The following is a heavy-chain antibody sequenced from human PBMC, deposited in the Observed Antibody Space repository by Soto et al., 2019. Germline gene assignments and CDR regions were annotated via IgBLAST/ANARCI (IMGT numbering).Heavy chain of an antibody. CDR3: AREEGGYLDY. V-gene: IGHV4-39*07. CDR2: IYYSGST. CDR1: GGSISSSSYY. Sequence: SETLSLTCTVSGGSISSSSYYWGWIRQPPGKGLEWIGSIYYSGSTYYNPSLKSRVIISVDTSKNQFSLKLSSVTAADTAVYYCAREEGGYLDYWGQGTLVTVSS. D-gene: IGHD3-22*01. J-gene: IGHJ4*02.